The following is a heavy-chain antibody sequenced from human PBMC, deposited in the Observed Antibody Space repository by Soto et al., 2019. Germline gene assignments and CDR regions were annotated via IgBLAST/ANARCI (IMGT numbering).Heavy chain of an antibody. CDR3: ARVVLWFGEWIFDY. CDR2: IYYSGST. CDR1: GGSISSYY. Sequence: SETLSLTCTASGGSISSYYWSWIRQPPGKGLEWIGYIYYSGSTNYNPSLKSRVTISVDTSKNQFSLKLSSVTAADTAVYYCARVVLWFGEWIFDYWGQGTLVTVSS. J-gene: IGHJ4*02. V-gene: IGHV4-59*01. D-gene: IGHD3-10*01.